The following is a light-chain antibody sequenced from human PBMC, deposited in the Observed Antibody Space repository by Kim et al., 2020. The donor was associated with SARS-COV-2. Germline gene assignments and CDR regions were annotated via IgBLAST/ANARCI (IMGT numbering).Light chain of an antibody. Sequence: KTVTVTSTRSSGNIADNFVQWYQQHPGSAPTTVIYDDKQRPSGVPDRFSGSSDTSSNSASLTSSGLKTEDEAHYYCQSYDNTIKWVFGGGTQLTVL. CDR1: SGNIADNF. CDR3: QSYDNTIKWV. J-gene: IGLJ2*01. V-gene: IGLV6-57*03. CDR2: DDK.